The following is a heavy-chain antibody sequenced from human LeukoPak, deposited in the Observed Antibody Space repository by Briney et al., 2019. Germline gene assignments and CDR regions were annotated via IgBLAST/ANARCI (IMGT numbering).Heavy chain of an antibody. CDR3: ARERTAAKFLRYYYYMDV. CDR1: NDYISDYY. J-gene: IGHJ6*03. Sequence: PSETLSLTCILSNDYISDYYWSWIRQPAGKGLEWIGRVSQWNTNYNPSLKSRVTISVDTSKNQFSLKLSSVTAADTAVYYCARERTAAKFLRYYYYMDVWGKGTTVTVSS. CDR2: VSQWNT. D-gene: IGHD6-25*01. V-gene: IGHV4-4*07.